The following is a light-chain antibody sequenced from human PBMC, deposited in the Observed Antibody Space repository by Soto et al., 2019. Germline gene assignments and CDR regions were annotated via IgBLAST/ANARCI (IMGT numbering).Light chain of an antibody. V-gene: IGKV1-5*01. CDR3: QQYNSYSLT. CDR1: QSISSW. J-gene: IGKJ1*01. Sequence: DIQMTQSPSTLSASVGDRVTITCRASQSISSWLAWYQQKPGKAPKLLIYDASSLESGVPSRFSGSGSGPEFTLTISSLQPDDFATYYCQQYNSYSLTFGQGTKVEIK. CDR2: DAS.